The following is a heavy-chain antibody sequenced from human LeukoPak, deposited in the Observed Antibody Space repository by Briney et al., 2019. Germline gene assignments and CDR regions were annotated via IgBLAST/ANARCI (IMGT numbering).Heavy chain of an antibody. CDR3: ARGRGGSYYVY. CDR1: GGSFSGYY. Sequence: SETLSLTCAVYGGSFSGYYWSWIRQPPGKGLVWIGEINHSGSTNYNPSLKSRVTISVDTSKNQFSLKLSSVTAADTAVYYCARGRGGSYYVYWGQGTLVTVSS. J-gene: IGHJ4*02. V-gene: IGHV4-34*01. CDR2: INHSGST. D-gene: IGHD1-26*01.